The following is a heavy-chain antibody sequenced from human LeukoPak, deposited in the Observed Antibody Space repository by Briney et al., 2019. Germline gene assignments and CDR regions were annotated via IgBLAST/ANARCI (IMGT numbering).Heavy chain of an antibody. D-gene: IGHD3-16*01. CDR2: IYGTGST. CDR3: ARYDSRGSASTRFDY. CDR1: GYSLGKNYY. Sequence: SEALSLTCAVSGYSLGKNYYWGWIRQPPGKGLEWIGRIYGTGSTSYNPSLMNRVTMSVDTSKNHFSLKLTSVTAADTAVYYCARYDSRGSASTRFDYWGQGILVAISS. J-gene: IGHJ4*02. V-gene: IGHV4-38-2*01.